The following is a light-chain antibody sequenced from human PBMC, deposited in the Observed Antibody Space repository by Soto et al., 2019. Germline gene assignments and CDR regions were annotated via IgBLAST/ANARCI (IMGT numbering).Light chain of an antibody. CDR1: QSIRSY. CDR3: QQSYSTPLG. CDR2: AAS. Sequence: DIQMTQSPSSLSASVGDRVTITCRASQSIRSYLNWYQQKPGKAPNLLIYAASSLQSGVPSRFSGSGSGTDFTLTISNLQPEDFGTYYCQQSYSTPLGFGQGTRLEIK. V-gene: IGKV1-39*01. J-gene: IGKJ5*01.